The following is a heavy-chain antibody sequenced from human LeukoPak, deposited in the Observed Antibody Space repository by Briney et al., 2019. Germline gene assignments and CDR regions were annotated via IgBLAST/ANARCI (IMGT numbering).Heavy chain of an antibody. J-gene: IGHJ4*02. CDR1: GFTFTTYW. CDR2: VNSDGKTT. CDR3: ARDYPPD. V-gene: IGHV3-74*01. Sequence: PGGSLRLSCEASGFTFTTYWMHWVRQAPGKGLVWVSRVNSDGKTTTYADSVKGRFTISRDNAQNTLYLQMYSLSAEDTAVYYCARDYPPDWGQGTLVTVSA.